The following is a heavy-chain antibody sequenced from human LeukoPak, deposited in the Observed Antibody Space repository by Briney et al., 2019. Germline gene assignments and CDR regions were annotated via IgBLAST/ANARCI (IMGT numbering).Heavy chain of an antibody. V-gene: IGHV3-23*01. J-gene: IGHJ5*02. CDR3: AKYYYGSGDRGAWFDP. Sequence: GGSLRLSCAASGFTFSNYAMRWVRQAPGKGLEWVSGISGSGDTTYYADSVKGRFTISRDNSKNTLYLQMNSLRAEDTAVYYCAKYYYGSGDRGAWFDPWGQGTLVTVSS. CDR2: ISGSGDTT. D-gene: IGHD3-10*01. CDR1: GFTFSNYA.